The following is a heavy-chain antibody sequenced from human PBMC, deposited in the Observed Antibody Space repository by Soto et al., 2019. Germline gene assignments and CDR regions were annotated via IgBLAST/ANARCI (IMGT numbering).Heavy chain of an antibody. V-gene: IGHV3-23*01. Sequence: GGSLRLSCAASGFTFSSYAMSWVRRAPGKGLEWVSAISGSGGSTYYADSVKGRFTISRDNSKNTPYLQMNSLRAEDTAVYYCAKGSVLLWFGELFDWGQGTLVTVSS. D-gene: IGHD3-10*01. CDR2: ISGSGGST. CDR1: GFTFSSYA. J-gene: IGHJ4*02. CDR3: AKGSVLLWFGELFD.